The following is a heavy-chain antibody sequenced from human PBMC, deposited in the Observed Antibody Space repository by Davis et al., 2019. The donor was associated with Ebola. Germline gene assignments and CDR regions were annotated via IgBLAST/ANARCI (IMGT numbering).Heavy chain of an antibody. D-gene: IGHD1-26*01. V-gene: IGHV4-39*07. Sequence: GSLRLSCTVSGGSISSSSYYWGWIRQPPGKGLEWIGSIYYSGSTYYNPSLKSRVTISVDTSKNQFSLKLSSVTAADTAVYYCARSSGSYYGLKHWGQGTLVTVSS. CDR3: ARSSGSYYGLKH. J-gene: IGHJ4*02. CDR2: IYYSGST. CDR1: GGSISSSSYY.